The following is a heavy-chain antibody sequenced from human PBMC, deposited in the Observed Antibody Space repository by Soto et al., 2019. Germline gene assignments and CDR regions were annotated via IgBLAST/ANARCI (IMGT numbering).Heavy chain of an antibody. CDR3: ACTFRGYYFDY. J-gene: IGHJ4*02. V-gene: IGHV4-61*01. D-gene: IGHD2-2*01. CDR1: GGSVIRNSYY. Sequence: SEDLSPTCTVYGGSVIRNSYYWIWIRQPPGKGLEWIGYIYYSGSTNYNPSLNSRVTMSVDTSKSQFSLKLSSVTAADTAVYYCACTFRGYYFDYWGQGTLVTVSS. CDR2: IYYSGST.